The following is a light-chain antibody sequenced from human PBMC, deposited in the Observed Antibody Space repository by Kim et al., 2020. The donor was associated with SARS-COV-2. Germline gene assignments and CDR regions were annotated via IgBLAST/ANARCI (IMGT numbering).Light chain of an antibody. CDR2: NVN. CDR1: SSDVGGYNY. V-gene: IGLV2-14*03. J-gene: IGLJ1*01. Sequence: QSALTQPASVSGSPGQSITISCTGTSSDVGGYNYVSWYQQYSGRAPKLLIHNVNKRPSGVSDRFSGSKSGNTASLTISGLQTEDEADYYCSSYRSDTFPFVFGPGTKVTVL. CDR3: SSYRSDTFPFV.